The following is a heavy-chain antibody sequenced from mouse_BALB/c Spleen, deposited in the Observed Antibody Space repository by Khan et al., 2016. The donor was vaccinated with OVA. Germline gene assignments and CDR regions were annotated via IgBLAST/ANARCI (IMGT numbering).Heavy chain of an antibody. Sequence: VQLQQSGAELVKPGASVKLSCTASGFNITDTYMHWVKQRPEQGLAWIGRIDPANGNTKYDPNFQGKATITADTSSNTAYLQLSSLTAEDADVYYCGRINAWGQGTTVTVSS. CDR2: IDPANGNT. J-gene: IGHJ2*01. V-gene: IGHV14-3*02. CDR3: GRINA. CDR1: GFNITDTY.